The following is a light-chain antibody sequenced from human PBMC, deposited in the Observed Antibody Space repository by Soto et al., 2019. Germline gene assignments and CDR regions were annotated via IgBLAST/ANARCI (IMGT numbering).Light chain of an antibody. CDR3: SSYVTSNVVV. Sequence: QSALTQPPSASGSPGQSVTISCTGTRDDVGGYNYVSWFQHHPGKAPKLLIYEVYKRPSGGPARFSGSKSGNTASLTVSGLQAEDEAIYYCSSYVTSNVVVFGGGTKLTVL. CDR1: RDDVGGYNY. V-gene: IGLV2-8*01. J-gene: IGLJ2*01. CDR2: EVY.